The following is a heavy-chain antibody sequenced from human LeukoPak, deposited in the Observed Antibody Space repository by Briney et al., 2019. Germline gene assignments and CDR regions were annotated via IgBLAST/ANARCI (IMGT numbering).Heavy chain of an antibody. V-gene: IGHV4-59*01. CDR2: IYYSGST. CDR1: GGSISSYY. CDR3: ARCSYYGSGSYFYGMDV. J-gene: IGHJ6*02. D-gene: IGHD3-10*01. Sequence: SETLSLTCTVSGGSISSYYWSWVPETPGKGLEWIWYIYYSGSTNYNPSIKSRVTISIDSSKNQFSLKLNSVTAADTAVYYCARCSYYGSGSYFYGMDVWGQGTTVTVS.